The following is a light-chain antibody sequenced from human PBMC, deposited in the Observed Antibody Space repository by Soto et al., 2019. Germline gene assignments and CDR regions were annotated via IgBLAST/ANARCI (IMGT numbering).Light chain of an antibody. CDR3: NSYTSSSTFV. CDR2: EVT. J-gene: IGLJ1*01. CDR1: TSDVGGYKY. V-gene: IGLV2-14*01. Sequence: QSVLTQPASVSGSPGQSITISCTGGTSDVGGYKYVSWYQQHPGKAPKLVIYEVTNRPSGVSTRFSGSKPGNTASLTISGLQAEDEADYYCNSYTSSSTFVFGTGTKVTVL.